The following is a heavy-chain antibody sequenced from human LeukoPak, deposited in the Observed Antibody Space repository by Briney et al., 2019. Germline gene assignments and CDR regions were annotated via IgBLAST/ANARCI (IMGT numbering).Heavy chain of an antibody. CDR3: ARGRSSSWPIDY. D-gene: IGHD6-13*01. CDR1: GFTFDDYG. V-gene: IGHV3-21*01. Sequence: PGGSLRLSCAASGFTFDDYGMSWVRQAPGKGLEWVSSISSSSSYIYYADSVKGRFTISRDNAKNSLYLQTNSLRAEDTAVYYCARGRSSSWPIDYWGQGTLVTVSS. J-gene: IGHJ4*02. CDR2: ISSSSSYI.